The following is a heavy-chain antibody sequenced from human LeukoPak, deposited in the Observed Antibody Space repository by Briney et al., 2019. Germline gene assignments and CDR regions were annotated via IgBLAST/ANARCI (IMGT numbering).Heavy chain of an antibody. CDR3: ARVNSEHYYYYMDV. CDR1: GGSISSYY. D-gene: IGHD5-18*01. V-gene: IGHV4-59*12. Sequence: SETLSLTCTVSGGSISSYYWSWIRQPPGKGLEWIGYIYYSGSTNYNPSLKSRVTISVDTSKNQFSLKLSSVTAADTAVYYCARVNSEHYYYYMDVWGKGTTVTVSS. J-gene: IGHJ6*03. CDR2: IYYSGST.